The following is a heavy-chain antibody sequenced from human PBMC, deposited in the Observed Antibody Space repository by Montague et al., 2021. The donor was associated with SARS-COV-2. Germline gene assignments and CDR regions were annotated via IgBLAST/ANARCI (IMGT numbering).Heavy chain of an antibody. D-gene: IGHD3-10*01. J-gene: IGHJ3*02. Sequence: SETRSLTCTVSGGSVSSSSYYWGWIRQPPGKGLEWIGSLYYTGSTYYNPSLKSRVTISVDTSKNQFSLKLSSVTAADTAVYYCARHITGSGNAFDIWGQGTMVTVSS. CDR1: GGSVSSSSYY. V-gene: IGHV4-39*01. CDR3: ARHITGSGNAFDI. CDR2: LYYTGST.